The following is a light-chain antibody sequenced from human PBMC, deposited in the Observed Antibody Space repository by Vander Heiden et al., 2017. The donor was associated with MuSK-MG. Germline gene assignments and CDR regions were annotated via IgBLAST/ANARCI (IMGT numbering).Light chain of an antibody. CDR1: QRVSSY. V-gene: IGKV3-11*01. Sequence: EIVLTQSPATLSLSPGERATLSCRASQRVSSYLAWYQQKPVHAPRRLIYDASNRDTGIPARFSGSGYGIDFPLTISSRDQEDFAVYYCQHHSNWPQVTFGHGTKVDI. CDR2: DAS. J-gene: IGKJ3*01. CDR3: QHHSNWPQVT.